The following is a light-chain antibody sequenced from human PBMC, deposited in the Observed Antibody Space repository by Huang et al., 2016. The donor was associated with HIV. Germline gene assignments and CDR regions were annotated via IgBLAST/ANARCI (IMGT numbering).Light chain of an antibody. Sequence: EVLLTQSPGTLSSSPGERVTVSCRAMQSLSHSVVAWNQQRPGQAPRLLLYAASTRASGIPDRFSGSGSGTDFTLTINRLEPSDFALYYCHQYGTSPYTFGQGTNLDVK. V-gene: IGKV3-20*01. CDR3: HQYGTSPYT. J-gene: IGKJ2*01. CDR1: QSLSHSV. CDR2: AAS.